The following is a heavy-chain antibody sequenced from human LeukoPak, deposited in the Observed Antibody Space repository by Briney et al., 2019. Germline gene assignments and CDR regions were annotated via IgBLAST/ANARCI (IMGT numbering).Heavy chain of an antibody. CDR2: IYYSGST. CDR3: ATPGAASDDYYYYYMDV. CDR1: GGSISSYY. J-gene: IGHJ6*03. Sequence: SETLSLTCTVSGGSISSYYWSRIRQPPGKGLEWIGYIYYSGSTNYNPSLKSRVTISVDTSKNQFSLKLSSVTAADTAVYYCATPGAASDDYYYYYMDVWGKGTTVTVSS. D-gene: IGHD6-25*01. V-gene: IGHV4-59*01.